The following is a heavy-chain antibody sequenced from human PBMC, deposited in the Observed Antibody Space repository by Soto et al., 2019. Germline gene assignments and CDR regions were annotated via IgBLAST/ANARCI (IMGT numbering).Heavy chain of an antibody. Sequence: PGESLKISCQGSGYTFANSWLAWVRQMPGKGLEWLGNIFPGDSDTKYSPSFPGQVTLSADKSISTAYLQWSSLKASDTAMYYCAGGGVRGVVTRTRDYYGMDVWGQGTTVTVSS. CDR1: GYTFANSW. CDR2: IFPGDSDT. CDR3: AGGGVRGVVTRTRDYYGMDV. J-gene: IGHJ6*02. D-gene: IGHD3-10*01. V-gene: IGHV5-51*01.